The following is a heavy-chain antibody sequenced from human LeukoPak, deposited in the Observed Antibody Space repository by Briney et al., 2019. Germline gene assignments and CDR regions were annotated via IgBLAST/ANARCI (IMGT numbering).Heavy chain of an antibody. Sequence: PSQTLSLTCTVSGGSISSGGYYWSWIRQHPGKGLEWIGYIYYSGSTYYNPSLKSRVTISVDTSKNQFSLKLSSVTAADTAVYYCASLHYYDSRKTKKVFDYWGQGTLVTVSS. V-gene: IGHV4-31*03. CDR1: GGSISSGGYY. D-gene: IGHD3-22*01. CDR3: ASLHYYDSRKTKKVFDY. J-gene: IGHJ4*02. CDR2: IYYSGST.